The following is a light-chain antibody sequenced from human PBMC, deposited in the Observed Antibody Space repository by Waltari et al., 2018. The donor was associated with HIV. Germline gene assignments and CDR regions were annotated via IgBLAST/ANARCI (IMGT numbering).Light chain of an antibody. CDR1: QSLLHSNGYDY. J-gene: IGKJ4*01. V-gene: IGKV2-28*01. CDR3: MQALQTLT. CDR2: LPS. Sequence: IVVTQSPRSLSVTPGEPASISCRSSQSLLHSNGYDYLEWYVQKPGQSPQLLIYLPSNRASGVPDRFSGSVSGTNFTLKITRVEAEDVGVYYCMQALQTLTFGGVTKVEI.